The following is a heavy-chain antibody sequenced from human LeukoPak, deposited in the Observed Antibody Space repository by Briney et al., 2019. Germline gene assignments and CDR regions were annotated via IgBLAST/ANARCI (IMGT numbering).Heavy chain of an antibody. J-gene: IGHJ4*02. V-gene: IGHV4-38-2*01. Sequence: SETLSLTCGVSHYFIRSSDYYWGWIRQPPGKGLEWLASVYHNGVTSYKSSLESRLTISVDASENQFSLKLTLVAAADAAVYYCSRIGGAYFRGGIDSWGRGTLVTVIS. D-gene: IGHD2/OR15-2a*01. CDR1: HYFIRSSDYY. CDR3: SRIGGAYFRGGIDS. CDR2: VYHNGVT.